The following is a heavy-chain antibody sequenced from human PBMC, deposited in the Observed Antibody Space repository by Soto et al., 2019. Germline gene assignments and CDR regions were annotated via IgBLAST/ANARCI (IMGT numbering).Heavy chain of an antibody. J-gene: IGHJ4*02. CDR2: IHWNADN. Sequence: QITLEETGPPLVKPTQTLTLTCTFSGFSLTTGRVGVGWIRQPPGKALEWLAVIHWNADNHYSPSLKSRLTXTXVTSKIKVALTLTHMDRVDTATYYCTHRLVGSGQGYWGQGTLVTVSS. D-gene: IGHD2-15*01. V-gene: IGHV2-5*01. CDR1: GFSLTTGRVG. CDR3: THRLVGSGQGY.